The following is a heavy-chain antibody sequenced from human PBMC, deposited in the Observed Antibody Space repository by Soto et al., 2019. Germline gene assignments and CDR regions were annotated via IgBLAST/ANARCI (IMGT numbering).Heavy chain of an antibody. J-gene: IGHJ6*02. CDR3: ASVARGYYYGMDV. CDR2: IYYSGST. CDR1: GGSISSSSYY. D-gene: IGHD3-10*01. V-gene: IGHV4-39*01. Sequence: QLQLQESGPGLVKPSETLSLTCTVSGGSISSSSYYWGWIRQPPGKGLEWIGSIYYSGSTYYNPSLKSRVTISVDTSKNQFSLKLSSVTAADTAVYYCASVARGYYYGMDVWGQGTTVTVSS.